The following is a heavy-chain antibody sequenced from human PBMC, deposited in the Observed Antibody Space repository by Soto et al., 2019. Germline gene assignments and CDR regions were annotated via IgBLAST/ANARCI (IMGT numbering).Heavy chain of an antibody. Sequence: GASVKVSCKASGYTFTSYGISWVRQAPGQGLEWMGWISAYNGNTNYAQKLQGRVTMTTDTSTSTAYMELRSLRSDDTAVYYCARDLVVPAAMIALQFDPWGQGTLVTVSS. J-gene: IGHJ5*02. D-gene: IGHD2-2*01. CDR3: ARDLVVPAAMIALQFDP. CDR2: ISAYNGNT. V-gene: IGHV1-18*01. CDR1: GYTFTSYG.